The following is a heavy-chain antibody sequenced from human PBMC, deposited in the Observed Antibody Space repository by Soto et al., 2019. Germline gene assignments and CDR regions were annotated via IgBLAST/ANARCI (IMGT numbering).Heavy chain of an antibody. CDR3: ARIGWGGDS. CDR1: GGSVRTGSYH. Sequence: SETLSLTCSVSGGSVRTGSYHWSWIRQPPGKGLEWIGFIPNNGSPDYNPSLKSRVVVSIDRSKNQFSLKVNSVTAADTAVYFCARIGWGGDSWGQGTMVTVSS. V-gene: IGHV4-61*01. J-gene: IGHJ4*02. D-gene: IGHD7-27*01. CDR2: IPNNGSP.